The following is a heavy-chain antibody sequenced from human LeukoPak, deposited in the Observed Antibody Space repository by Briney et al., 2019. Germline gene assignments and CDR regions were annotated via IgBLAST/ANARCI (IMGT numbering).Heavy chain of an antibody. CDR3: AKNGGRGAYCSGGSCYAYYYYRMDV. J-gene: IGHJ6*04. Sequence: PGGALRLSCAAPGFPFNSYVLSWVPPAPGEGLGWVLDTSSTGGTAYYADSLKGRLTISRDNSKNTLYLQKNSPRDADTAVFLCAKNGGRGAYCSGGSCYAYYYYRMDVWGKGTTVTISS. D-gene: IGHD2-15*01. V-gene: IGHV3-23*01. CDR2: TSSTGGTA. CDR1: GFPFNSYV.